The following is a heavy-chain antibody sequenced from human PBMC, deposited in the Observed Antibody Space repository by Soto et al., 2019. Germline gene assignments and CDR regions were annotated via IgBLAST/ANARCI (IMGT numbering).Heavy chain of an antibody. CDR1: GGSISSYY. J-gene: IGHJ6*02. CDR2: IYYSGST. Sequence: PSETLSLTCTVSGGSISSYYWSWIRQPPGKGLEWIGYIYYSGSTNYNPSLKSRVTISVDTSKNQFSLKLSSVTAADTAVYYCARDLNGYCGGDCYSEGYYYYGMDVWGQGTTVTVSS. CDR3: ARDLNGYCGGDCYSEGYYYYGMDV. D-gene: IGHD2-21*02. V-gene: IGHV4-59*01.